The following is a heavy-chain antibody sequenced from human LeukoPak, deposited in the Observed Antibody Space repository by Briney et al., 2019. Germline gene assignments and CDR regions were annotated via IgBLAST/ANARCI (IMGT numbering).Heavy chain of an antibody. CDR3: ARSYGDYFHLFDY. CDR1: GGSFSGYY. J-gene: IGHJ4*02. D-gene: IGHD4-17*01. CDR2: INHSGST. V-gene: IGHV4-34*01. Sequence: KTSETLSLTCAVYGGSFSGYYWSWIRQPPGKGLEWIGEINHSGSTNYNPSLKSRVTISVDTSKNQFSLKLSSVTAADTAVYYCARSYGDYFHLFDYWGQGTLVTVSS.